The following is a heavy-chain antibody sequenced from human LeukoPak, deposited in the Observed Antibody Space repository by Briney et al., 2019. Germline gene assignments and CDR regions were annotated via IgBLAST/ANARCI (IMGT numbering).Heavy chain of an antibody. V-gene: IGHV4-39*07. D-gene: IGHD3-9*01. Sequence: SETLSLTCTVSGGSISSSSYYWGWIRQPPGKRLEWIGSIYYSGSTYYNPSLKSRVTISVDTSKNQFSLKLSSVTAADTAVYYCARGVVRYFDGLGYWGQGTLVTVSS. CDR1: GGSISSSSYY. J-gene: IGHJ4*02. CDR2: IYYSGST. CDR3: ARGVVRYFDGLGY.